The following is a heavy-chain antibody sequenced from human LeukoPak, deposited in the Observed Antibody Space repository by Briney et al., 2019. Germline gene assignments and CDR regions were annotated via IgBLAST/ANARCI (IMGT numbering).Heavy chain of an antibody. V-gene: IGHV1-3*01. CDR3: ARDFGYDYVWGSDY. CDR2: INAGNGNT. Sequence: ASVKVSCKASGYTFTSYAMHWVRQAPGQRLEWMGWINAGNGNTKYSQKFRGRVTITRDTSASTAYMELSSLRSEDTAVYYCARDFGYDYVWGSDYWGQGTLVTVSS. CDR1: GYTFTSYA. J-gene: IGHJ4*02. D-gene: IGHD3-16*01.